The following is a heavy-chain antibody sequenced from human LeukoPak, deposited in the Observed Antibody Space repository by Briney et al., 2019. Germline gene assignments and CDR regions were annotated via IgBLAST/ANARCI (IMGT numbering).Heavy chain of an antibody. Sequence: SETLSLTCSVSGDSITGYSWSWIRQTPGKGLEWIGYIYYNGDTHYNPSLNSRLSMSVDTPEKQFSLNLRSVTAADTAVYYCVRGPYGSSISNWLDPWGQGLLVTVSS. CDR1: GDSITGYS. CDR2: IYYNGDT. J-gene: IGHJ5*02. D-gene: IGHD3-10*01. CDR3: VRGPYGSSISNWLDP. V-gene: IGHV4-59*01.